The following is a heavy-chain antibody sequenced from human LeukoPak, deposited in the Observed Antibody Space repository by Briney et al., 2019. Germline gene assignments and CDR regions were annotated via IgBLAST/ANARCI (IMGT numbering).Heavy chain of an antibody. J-gene: IGHJ6*02. Sequence: SETLSLTCSLSGDSISSHYWTWLRQSPGKGLDWLGYIHNTGDTNYNPSLKGRVTISMDTSKNQVSLKLSSVITADTAVYYCVRTRGMDVWGQGTAVTVSS. CDR2: IHNTGDT. CDR1: GDSISSHY. V-gene: IGHV4-59*11. D-gene: IGHD3-16*01. CDR3: VRTRGMDV.